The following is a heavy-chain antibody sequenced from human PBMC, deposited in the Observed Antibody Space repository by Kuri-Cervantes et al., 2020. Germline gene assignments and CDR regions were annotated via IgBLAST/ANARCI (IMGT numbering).Heavy chain of an antibody. V-gene: IGHV3-9*01. D-gene: IGHD3-10*01. Sequence: LKISCAASGFTFDDYAMHWVRQAPGKGLEWVSGISWNSGSIGYADSVKGRFTISRDNAKNSLYLQMNSLRAEDTALYYCAKDLYGSGSDWGQGTLVTVSS. CDR3: AKDLYGSGSD. CDR2: ISWNSGSI. J-gene: IGHJ4*02. CDR1: GFTFDDYA.